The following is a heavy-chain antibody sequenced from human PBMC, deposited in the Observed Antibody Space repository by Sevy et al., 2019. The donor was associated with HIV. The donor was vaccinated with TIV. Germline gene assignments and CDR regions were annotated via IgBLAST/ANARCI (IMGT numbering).Heavy chain of an antibody. D-gene: IGHD6-13*01. Sequence: GGSLRLSCAASGFTFSSYSMNWVRQAPGKGLEWVSSISSSSSYMYYADSVKGRFTISRDNAKNSLYLQMNSLRAEDTAVYYCARATGYSSSWSFDYWGQGTLVTVSS. J-gene: IGHJ4*02. V-gene: IGHV3-21*01. CDR2: ISSSSSYM. CDR1: GFTFSSYS. CDR3: ARATGYSSSWSFDY.